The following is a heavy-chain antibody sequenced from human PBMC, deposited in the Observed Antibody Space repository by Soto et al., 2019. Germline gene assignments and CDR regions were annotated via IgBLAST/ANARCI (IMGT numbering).Heavy chain of an antibody. CDR1: GFTFSSYA. CDR2: ISGSGGST. J-gene: IGHJ4*02. D-gene: IGHD3-16*02. CDR3: AKASGDDYDYIWGSYPLVPLFDY. V-gene: IGHV3-23*01. Sequence: GGSLRLSCAASGFTFSSYAMSWVRQAPGKGLEWVSAISGSGGSTYYADSVKGRFTISRDNSKNTLYLQMNSLRAEDTAVYYCAKASGDDYDYIWGSYPLVPLFDYWGQGTLVTVSS.